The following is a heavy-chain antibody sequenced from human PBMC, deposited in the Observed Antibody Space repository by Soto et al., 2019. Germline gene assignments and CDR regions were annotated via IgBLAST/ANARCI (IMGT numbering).Heavy chain of an antibody. CDR3: ARSVEGHFDY. CDR2: ITSDTNTI. Sequence: EVQLVESGGGLVQPGGSLRLSCRASGFRFSIYSMNWVRQAPGKGLEWSAYITSDTNTIKYADSVKGRFTISRDNDKNLVYLQMNSLRDEDTAVYYCARSVEGHFDYWGQGTVVTVSA. CDR1: GFRFSIYS. D-gene: IGHD6-19*01. J-gene: IGHJ4*02. V-gene: IGHV3-48*02.